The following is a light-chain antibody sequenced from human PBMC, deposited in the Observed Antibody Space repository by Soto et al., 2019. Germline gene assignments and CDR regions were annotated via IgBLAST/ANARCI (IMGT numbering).Light chain of an antibody. V-gene: IGKV3D-15*01. J-gene: IGKJ1*01. CDR2: GAS. CDR1: QGIGDT. Sequence: EILMTQSPATLSLSPGDRFTLSCRASQGIGDTLAWYQHKPGQAPRLLIYGASSRYAGIPERFSGSGSGTEFTLTISRLEPEDFAVYYCQQYRALGTGTKVDLK. CDR3: QQYRA.